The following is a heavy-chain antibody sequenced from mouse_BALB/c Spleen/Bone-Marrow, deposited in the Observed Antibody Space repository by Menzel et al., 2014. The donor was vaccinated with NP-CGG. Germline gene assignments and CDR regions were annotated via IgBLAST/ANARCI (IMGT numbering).Heavy chain of an antibody. Sequence: EVQGVESRGGLVQPGGSLKLSCAASGFTFSKYGMSWVRQTPDKRLDLVATINSNGGTTYYPDSVKGRFTISRDNAKNTLYLQMSSLKSEDTAMYFCARGLYYVAYGPGFAYWGQGTLVTVSA. CDR3: ARGLYYVAYGPGFAY. J-gene: IGHJ3*01. CDR2: INSNGGTT. CDR1: GFTFSKYG. D-gene: IGHD2-13*01. V-gene: IGHV5-6-3*01.